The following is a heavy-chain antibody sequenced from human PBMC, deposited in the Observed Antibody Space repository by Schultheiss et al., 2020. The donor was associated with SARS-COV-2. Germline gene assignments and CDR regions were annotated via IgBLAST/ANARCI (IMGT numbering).Heavy chain of an antibody. Sequence: GESLKISCKGSGYSFTSYGISWVRQAPGQGLEWMGWMNPNSGNTGYAQKFQGRVTMTRNTSISTAYMELSSLRSEDTAVYYCARYHQLLIRGLYYYYYGMDVWGQGTTVTVSS. CDR1: GYSFTSYG. CDR3: ARYHQLLIRGLYYYYYGMDV. J-gene: IGHJ6*02. D-gene: IGHD2-2*01. CDR2: MNPNSGNT. V-gene: IGHV1-8*02.